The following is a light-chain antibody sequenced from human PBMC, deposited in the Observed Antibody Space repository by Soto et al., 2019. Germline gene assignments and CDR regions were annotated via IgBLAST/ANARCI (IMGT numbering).Light chain of an antibody. CDR2: GAS. Sequence: EIVLTQSPATLSLSPGERATLSCRASQSVSSSYLAWYQQKPGQAPRLLICGASSRATGIPDRFSGSGSGTDFTITISRLEPEDFAVYYCQQYGSSPRTFGQGTQVEIK. J-gene: IGKJ1*01. V-gene: IGKV3-20*01. CDR1: QSVSSSY. CDR3: QQYGSSPRT.